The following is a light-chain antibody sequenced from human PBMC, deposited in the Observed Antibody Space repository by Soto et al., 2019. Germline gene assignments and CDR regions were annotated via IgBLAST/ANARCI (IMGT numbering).Light chain of an antibody. CDR1: QGISKY. J-gene: IGKJ4*01. CDR2: AAS. Sequence: DIQMTQSPSSLSASVGDRVTITCRASQGISKYLAWYQQKPGKVPKLLIYAASTLQSGVPSRFSGSGSGTDFTLTISILQPEDVATYYCQKYNSVPLTFGGGTKVEIK. CDR3: QKYNSVPLT. V-gene: IGKV1-27*01.